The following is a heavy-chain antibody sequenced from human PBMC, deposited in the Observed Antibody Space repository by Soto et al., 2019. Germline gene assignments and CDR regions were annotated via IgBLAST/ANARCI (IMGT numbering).Heavy chain of an antibody. Sequence: ASVKVSCKVSGYTLTELSMHWVRQAPGKGLEWMGGFDPEDGETIYAQKFQGRVTMTEDTSTDTAYMELSSLRSEDTAVYYCATGVGSSGYYDFDYWGQGTLVTVSS. V-gene: IGHV1-24*01. CDR2: FDPEDGET. CDR3: ATGVGSSGYYDFDY. D-gene: IGHD3-22*01. CDR1: GYTLTELS. J-gene: IGHJ4*02.